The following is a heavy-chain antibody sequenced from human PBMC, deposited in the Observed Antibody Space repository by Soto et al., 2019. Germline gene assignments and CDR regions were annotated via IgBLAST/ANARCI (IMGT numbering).Heavy chain of an antibody. Sequence: GGSLRLSCAASGFTFSSYGMHWVRQAPGKGLEWVAVISYDGSNKYYADSVKGRFTISRDNSKNTLYLQMNSLRAEDTAVYYCAKLPRIAAAGPIGDYYYYGMDVWGQGTTVTVSS. CDR3: AKLPRIAAAGPIGDYYYYGMDV. D-gene: IGHD6-13*01. CDR1: GFTFSSYG. J-gene: IGHJ6*02. V-gene: IGHV3-30*18. CDR2: ISYDGSNK.